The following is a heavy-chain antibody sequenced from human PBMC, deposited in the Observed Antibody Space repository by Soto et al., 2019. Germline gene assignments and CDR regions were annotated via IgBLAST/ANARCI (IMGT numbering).Heavy chain of an antibody. J-gene: IGHJ4*02. D-gene: IGHD3-10*01. CDR1: GFTFSSYA. Sequence: EVQLLESGGTLVQPGGSPRLSCAASGFTFSSYAMSWVRQAPGKGLEWVSEISGSGGTTYYPDSVKGRFTISRDNSKNTLYLQMNSLRAEDTAVYYCAKSITTSRPRYFDYWGQGTLVTVSS. V-gene: IGHV3-23*01. CDR2: ISGSGGTT. CDR3: AKSITTSRPRYFDY.